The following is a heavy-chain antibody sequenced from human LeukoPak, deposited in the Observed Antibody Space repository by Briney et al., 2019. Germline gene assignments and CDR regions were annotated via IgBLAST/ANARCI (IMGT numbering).Heavy chain of an antibody. CDR2: VYRSGTT. CDR3: ARGHTLAVDRREGDPFDI. J-gene: IGHJ3*02. Sequence: SETLSLACAVSGDSITSDYHWVWIRPPPGKGLEWIGNVYRSGTTYYNPSLKSRVTMSVDTATDQFSLKLISVTAADTAVYYCARGHTLAVDRREGDPFDIWGQGTMVIVS. D-gene: IGHD4-23*01. CDR1: GDSITSDYH. V-gene: IGHV4-38-2*01.